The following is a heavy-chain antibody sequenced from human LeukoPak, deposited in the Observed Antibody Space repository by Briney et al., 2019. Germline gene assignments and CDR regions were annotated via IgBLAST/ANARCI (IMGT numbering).Heavy chain of an antibody. D-gene: IGHD3-22*01. V-gene: IGHV3-21*01. J-gene: IGHJ4*02. CDR2: ISSSGSNI. CDR1: GFTFSSYT. Sequence: PGGSLRLSCAASGFTFSSYTMNWVRQAPGMGLEWVSSISSSGSNIYYADSVRGRVTISRDNAKNSLYLQVNSLRAEDTAVYYCARGRDQYYYDSSGYFNRYWGQGTLVTVSS. CDR3: ARGRDQYYYDSSGYFNRY.